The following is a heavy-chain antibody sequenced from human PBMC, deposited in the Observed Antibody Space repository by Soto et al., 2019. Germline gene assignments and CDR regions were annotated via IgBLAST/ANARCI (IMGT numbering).Heavy chain of an antibody. CDR3: ARVGCSGGSCYSRDY. D-gene: IGHD2-15*01. J-gene: IGHJ4*02. V-gene: IGHV4-31*03. CDR1: GGSISSGGYY. Sequence: QVQLQESGPGLVKPSQTLSLTCTVSGGSISSGGYYWSWIRQHPGQGLEWIGYIYYSGSTYYNPSLKSRVTISVDTSKNQFSLRLSSVTAADTAVYYCARVGCSGGSCYSRDYWGQGTLVTVSS. CDR2: IYYSGST.